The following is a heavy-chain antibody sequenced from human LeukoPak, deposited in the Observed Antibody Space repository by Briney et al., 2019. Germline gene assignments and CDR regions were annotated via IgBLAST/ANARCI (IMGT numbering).Heavy chain of an antibody. J-gene: IGHJ5*02. Sequence: GGSLRLSCAASGFTFSSYSMNWVRQAPGKGLEWVSSISSSSSYIYHADSVKGRFTISRDNAKNSLYLQMNSLRAEDTAVYYCARGVVPAALNWFDPWGQGTLVTVSS. D-gene: IGHD2-2*01. V-gene: IGHV3-21*01. CDR1: GFTFSSYS. CDR3: ARGVVPAALNWFDP. CDR2: ISSSSSYI.